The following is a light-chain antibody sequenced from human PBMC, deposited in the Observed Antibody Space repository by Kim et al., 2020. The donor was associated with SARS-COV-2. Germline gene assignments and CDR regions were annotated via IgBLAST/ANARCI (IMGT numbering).Light chain of an antibody. J-gene: IGKJ1*01. V-gene: IGKV1-5*03. Sequence: DIQMTQSPSTLSASVGDRVTITCRASQNIDNWLAWYQQKPGKAPKLPIYKASRLHSGVPSRFSGSGSGTEFTLTISSLQPDDFAIYFCQQYETYWTFGLGTKVDIK. CDR1: QNIDNW. CDR2: KAS. CDR3: QQYETYWT.